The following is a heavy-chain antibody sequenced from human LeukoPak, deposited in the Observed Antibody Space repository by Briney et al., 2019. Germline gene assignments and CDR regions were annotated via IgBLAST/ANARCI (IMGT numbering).Heavy chain of an antibody. CDR3: TTDAHYYDSSGYPVDY. D-gene: IGHD3-22*01. V-gene: IGHV3-23*01. J-gene: IGHJ4*02. CDR1: GFTFSSYA. CDR2: ISGSGGST. Sequence: HPGGSLRLCCAASGFTFSSYAMSWVRQAPGKGLEWVSAISGSGGSTYYADSVKGRFTISRDNSKNTLYLQMNSLKTEDTAVYYCTTDAHYYDSSGYPVDYWGQGTLVTVSS.